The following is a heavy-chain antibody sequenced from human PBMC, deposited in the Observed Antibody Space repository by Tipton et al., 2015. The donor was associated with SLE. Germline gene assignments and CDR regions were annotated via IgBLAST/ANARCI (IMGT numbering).Heavy chain of an antibody. Sequence: TLSLTCTVSGGSISSGDYYWSWIRQPPGKGLEWIGEINHSGSTNYNPSLKSRVTISVDTSKNQFSLKLSSVTAADTAVYYCARDKRRSMDVWGKGTTVTVSS. CDR1: GGSISSGDYY. CDR2: INHSGST. D-gene: IGHD5-24*01. J-gene: IGHJ6*03. V-gene: IGHV4-30-4*08. CDR3: ARDKRRSMDV.